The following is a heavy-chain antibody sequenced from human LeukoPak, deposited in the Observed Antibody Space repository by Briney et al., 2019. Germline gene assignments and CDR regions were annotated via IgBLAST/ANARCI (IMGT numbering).Heavy chain of an antibody. CDR2: IDRDGFPT. V-gene: IGHV3-74*01. Sequence: GGSLRLSCAASGFIFRDYWMLWVRQAPGKGLIWVSRIDRDGFPTIYADSVKGRFTVSRNNARNTLYLQMNNLRDDDSAVYYCAASRWSGALDFWGKESLVTVSS. J-gene: IGHJ4*02. CDR1: GFIFRDYW. CDR3: AASRWSGALDF. D-gene: IGHD3-3*01.